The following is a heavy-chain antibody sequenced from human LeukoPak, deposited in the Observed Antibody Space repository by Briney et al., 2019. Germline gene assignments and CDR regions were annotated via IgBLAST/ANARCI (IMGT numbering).Heavy chain of an antibody. CDR3: ALTSKWNGDGNVYFDS. CDR1: GYSFTRFA. Sequence: ASVKVSCKASGYSFTRFAVNWVRQAPGQGLEWMGWINTNTGKPTYDPGFTGRFVFSLDTSVDTAYLQISSLKPEDTAIYYCALTSKWNGDGNVYFDSWGQGALVTVSS. CDR2: INTNTGKP. D-gene: IGHD1-20*01. V-gene: IGHV7-4-1*02. J-gene: IGHJ4*02.